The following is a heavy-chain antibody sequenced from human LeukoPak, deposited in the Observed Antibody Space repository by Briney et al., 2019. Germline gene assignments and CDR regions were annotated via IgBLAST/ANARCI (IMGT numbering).Heavy chain of an antibody. D-gene: IGHD3-10*01. CDR3: ARVAFGELWGMDV. CDR1: GFTFSSYN. CDR2: ISSSSDYI. V-gene: IGHV3-21*01. Sequence: ETGGSLRLSCAASGFTFSSYNMNWVRQAPGKGLEWVSSISSSSDYIYYADSVKGRFTISRDSATNSLYLQMNSLRAEDTAVYHCARVAFGELWGMDVWGKGTTVTISS. J-gene: IGHJ6*04.